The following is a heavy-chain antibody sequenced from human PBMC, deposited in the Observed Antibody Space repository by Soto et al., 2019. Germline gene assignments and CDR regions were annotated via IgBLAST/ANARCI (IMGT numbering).Heavy chain of an antibody. D-gene: IGHD6-19*01. V-gene: IGHV3-13*01. CDR1: GFTFSSYA. J-gene: IGHJ6*02. CDR3: ARGGYASGYFHYAMDV. CDR2: IGSAGDT. Sequence: GGSLRLSCAASGFTFSSYAMSWVRQAPGKGLKWVSAIGSAGDTYYSGSVKGRLAITRENAKNSLYLQMNSVTPGDTAVYYCARGGYASGYFHYAMDVWGQGTTVTVSS.